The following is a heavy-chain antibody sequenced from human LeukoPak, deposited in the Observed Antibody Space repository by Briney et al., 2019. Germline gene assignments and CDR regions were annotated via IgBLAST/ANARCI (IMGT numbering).Heavy chain of an antibody. Sequence: GGSLRLSCAASGFTVSSNYMSWVRQAPGKGLEWVSVIYSGGSTYYADSVKGRFTISRHNSKNTLYLQMNSLRAEDTAVYYCAKDIRYYYDSSGYCHWGQGTLVTVSS. CDR2: IYSGGST. CDR3: AKDIRYYYDSSGYCH. D-gene: IGHD3-22*01. V-gene: IGHV3-53*04. J-gene: IGHJ1*01. CDR1: GFTVSSNY.